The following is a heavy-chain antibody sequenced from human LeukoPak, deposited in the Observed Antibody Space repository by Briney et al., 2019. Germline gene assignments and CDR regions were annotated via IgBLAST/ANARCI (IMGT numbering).Heavy chain of an antibody. CDR2: INSDGSNT. Sequence: QPGGSLRLSCAASGFTFSSYWMHWVRQAPEKGLVWVSRINSDGSNTNYADSVKGRFTFSRDNSKNTLYLHMNSLRAEDTAVYYCAKGTRSSPNDAADIWGQGTMVTVSS. J-gene: IGHJ3*02. V-gene: IGHV3-74*01. D-gene: IGHD1-26*01. CDR1: GFTFSSYW. CDR3: AKGTRSSPNDAADI.